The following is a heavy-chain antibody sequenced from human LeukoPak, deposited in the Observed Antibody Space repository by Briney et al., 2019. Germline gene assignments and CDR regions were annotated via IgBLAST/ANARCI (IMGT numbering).Heavy chain of an antibody. Sequence: GASVKVSCKASGYTFTGYYMHWVRQAPGQGLEWMGRIIPIIDMANYAQKFQGRVTITADKSTSTAYMELSSLRSEDTAVYFCATSHYDVLTGFSWATIDDSWGQGTLVIVSS. V-gene: IGHV1-69*02. CDR3: ATSHYDVLTGFSWATIDDS. CDR1: GYTFTGYY. CDR2: IIPIIDMA. J-gene: IGHJ4*02. D-gene: IGHD3-9*01.